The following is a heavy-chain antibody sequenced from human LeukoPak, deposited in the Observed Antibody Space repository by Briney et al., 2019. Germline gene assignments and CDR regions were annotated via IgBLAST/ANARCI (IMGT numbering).Heavy chain of an antibody. V-gene: IGHV4-39*07. CDR1: GGSIRGSHYL. CDR3: ARDSGLIVGATYVY. CDR2: IHYSGTT. D-gene: IGHD1-26*01. J-gene: IGHJ4*02. Sequence: PSETLSLTCSVSGGSIRGSHYLWDWIRQPPGKGLEWLGSIHYSGTTYYNPSLKSRVTISVDTSKNQFSLKLSSVTAADTGVYYCARDSGLIVGATYVYWGQGTLVTVSS.